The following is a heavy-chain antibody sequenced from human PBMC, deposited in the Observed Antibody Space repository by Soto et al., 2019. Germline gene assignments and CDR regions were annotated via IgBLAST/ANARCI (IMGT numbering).Heavy chain of an antibody. CDR2: FFIGGNT. D-gene: IGHD3-10*01. V-gene: IGHV4-39*01. CDR3: AVHRATAGVALSNWCGP. CDR1: GGSISSSTYY. J-gene: IGHJ5*02. Sequence: SETLSLTCTVSGGSISSSTYYWGWMRQPPGKGLEWIASFFIGGNTYYNPSLKSRVTISVDTSKNQFSLKLTSMTVADTAVYYCAVHRATAGVALSNWCGPWGQGSLVTVSS.